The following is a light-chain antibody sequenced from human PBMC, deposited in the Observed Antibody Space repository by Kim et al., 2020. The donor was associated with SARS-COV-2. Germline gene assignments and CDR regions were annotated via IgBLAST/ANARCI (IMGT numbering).Light chain of an antibody. Sequence: TVGDRITIACRASQSIGTRLNWYQQRPVKAPKLLIYAASSLQSGVPSRFSGTGSGTDFTLTISSLQPEDFATYYCQQSYSTPWLSFGGGTKVDIK. V-gene: IGKV1-39*01. CDR3: QQSYSTPWLS. CDR1: QSIGTR. J-gene: IGKJ4*01. CDR2: AAS.